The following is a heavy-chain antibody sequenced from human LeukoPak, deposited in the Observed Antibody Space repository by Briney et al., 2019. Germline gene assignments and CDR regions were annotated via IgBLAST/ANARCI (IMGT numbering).Heavy chain of an antibody. CDR2: IKSKTDGGTT. CDR1: GFTFSNVW. D-gene: IGHD3-3*01. Sequence: GGSLRLSCAASGFTFSNVWMSWVRQVPGKGLEWVGRIKSKTDGGTTDYAAPVKGRFTISRDDSKNTLYLQMNSLKTEDTAVYYCTAYYDFWSGYDFDYWGQGTLVTVSS. CDR3: TAYYDFWSGYDFDY. J-gene: IGHJ4*02. V-gene: IGHV3-15*01.